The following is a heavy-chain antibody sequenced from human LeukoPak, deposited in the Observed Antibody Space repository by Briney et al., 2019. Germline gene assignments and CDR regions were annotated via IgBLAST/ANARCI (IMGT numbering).Heavy chain of an antibody. CDR3: ARGGYGSGSYYYYYMDV. J-gene: IGHJ6*03. V-gene: IGHV3-21*01. CDR2: ISSSGSYI. D-gene: IGHD3-10*01. Sequence: PGGSLRLSCAASGFTFSTYNMNWIRQPPGKGLEWVSSISSSGSYIYYADSMKGRFTISRDNAKNSLYLQRNSLRAEDTAVYYCARGGYGSGSYYYYYMDVCGKGTTVTVSS. CDR1: GFTFSTYN.